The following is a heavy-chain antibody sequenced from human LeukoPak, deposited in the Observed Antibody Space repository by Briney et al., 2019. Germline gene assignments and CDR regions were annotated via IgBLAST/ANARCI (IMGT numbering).Heavy chain of an antibody. CDR3: AKHRRDLLSYSLFDY. CDR1: GFTFNNYA. V-gene: IGHV3-23*01. CDR2: ISGSGDST. J-gene: IGHJ4*02. D-gene: IGHD1-26*01. Sequence: GGSLTLSCAASGFTFNNYAMSWVRQAPGKGLEWVSGISGSGDSTYYADSVKGRFTISRDNSKNTLFLQMSSLRAEDTAVYYCAKHRRDLLSYSLFDYWGQGSLVTVSS.